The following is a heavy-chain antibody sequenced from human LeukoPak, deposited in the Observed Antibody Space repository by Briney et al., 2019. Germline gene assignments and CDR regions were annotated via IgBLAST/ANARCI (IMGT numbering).Heavy chain of an antibody. CDR3: ARTEGGATIFDY. Sequence: SETLSLTCTVSGGSISSGGYYWSWIRQHPGKGLEWIGYIYYSGSTNYNPSLKSRVTISVDTSKNQFSLKLSSVTAADTAVYYCARTEGGATIFDYWGQGTLVTVSS. D-gene: IGHD1-26*01. V-gene: IGHV4-61*08. CDR2: IYYSGST. J-gene: IGHJ4*02. CDR1: GGSISSGGYY.